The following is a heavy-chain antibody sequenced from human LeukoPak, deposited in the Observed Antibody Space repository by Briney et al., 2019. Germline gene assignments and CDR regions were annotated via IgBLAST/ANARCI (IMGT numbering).Heavy chain of an antibody. V-gene: IGHV3-23*01. Sequence: GGSLRLSCVPPGFPFSNYTMAWVRQAPGTGLEWVSSISGEGHTIYHADSVRGRFPISRDNPKDPLYLQMTSLRAKDTAVYYLAKTILQGRGTTREIDSWGEGILVTVSS. CDR3: AKTILQGRGTTREIDS. D-gene: IGHD1-14*01. J-gene: IGHJ5*01. CDR1: GFPFSNYT. CDR2: ISGEGHTI.